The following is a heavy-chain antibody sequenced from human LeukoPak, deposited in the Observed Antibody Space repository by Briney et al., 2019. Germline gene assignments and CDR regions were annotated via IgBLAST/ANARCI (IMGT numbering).Heavy chain of an antibody. Sequence: SESLSLTCTVSGGSISSSSYYWGWIRQPPGKGLEWIGSIYYSGSTYYNPSLKSRVTISVDTSKNQFSLKLSSVTAADTAVYYCATTNISCWYYNWFDPWGQGTLVTVSS. CDR1: GGSISSSSYY. D-gene: IGHD6-13*01. J-gene: IGHJ5*02. CDR2: IYYSGST. V-gene: IGHV4-39*07. CDR3: ATTNISCWYYNWFDP.